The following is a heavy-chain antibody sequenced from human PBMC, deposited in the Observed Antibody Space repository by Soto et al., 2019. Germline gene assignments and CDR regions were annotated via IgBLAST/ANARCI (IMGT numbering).Heavy chain of an antibody. V-gene: IGHV4-61*01. CDR1: GGSVSSGSYY. J-gene: IGHJ5*02. D-gene: IGHD3-22*01. CDR3: ARGVYYYDSSGTPSNWFDP. Sequence: QVQLQESGPGLVKPSETLSLTCTVSGGSVSSGSYYWSWIRQPPGKGLEWIGYIYYSGSTNYNPSLKSRVTISVDTSKNQFSLKLSSVTAADTAVYYCARGVYYYDSSGTPSNWFDPWGQGTLVTVSS. CDR2: IYYSGST.